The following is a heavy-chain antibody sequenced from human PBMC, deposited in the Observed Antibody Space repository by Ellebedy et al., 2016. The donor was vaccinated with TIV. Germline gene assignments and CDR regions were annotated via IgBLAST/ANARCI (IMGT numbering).Heavy chain of an antibody. CDR2: ISTYNGNT. CDR3: ARATVPPNAYFFYMDV. D-gene: IGHD4-17*01. V-gene: IGHV1-18*01. CDR1: GYTFTDYG. Sequence: AASVKVSCKASGYTFTDYGISWVRQAPGQGLEWMGWISTYNGNTNYAQKVQDRVTLTTDTSTSTAYMEVRSLTSDDTAVFYCARATVPPNAYFFYMDVWGKGTTVTVSS. J-gene: IGHJ6*03.